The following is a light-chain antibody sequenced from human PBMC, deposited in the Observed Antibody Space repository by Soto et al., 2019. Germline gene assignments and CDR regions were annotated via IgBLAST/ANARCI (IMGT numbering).Light chain of an antibody. Sequence: QSALTQPPSASGSPGQSVTISCTGTSSDIGGYDYVSWYQQHPGKAPKLIIYEVNKRPSGVPDRFSGSKSGNTASLTVSGLQAEDEADYYCSSYAGSKNLVFAGGPQLTVL. J-gene: IGLJ7*01. CDR1: SSDIGGYDY. V-gene: IGLV2-8*01. CDR2: EVN. CDR3: SSYAGSKNLV.